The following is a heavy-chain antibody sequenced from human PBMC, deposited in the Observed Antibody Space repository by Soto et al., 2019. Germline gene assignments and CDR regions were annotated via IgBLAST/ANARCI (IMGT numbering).Heavy chain of an antibody. CDR2: IYYSGST. V-gene: IGHV4-39*07. CDR3: ARSMFYSDDSNYSPFEY. J-gene: IGHJ4*02. CDR1: GGSISSSSYY. Sequence: SETLSLTCTVSGGSISSSSYYWGWIRQPPGKGLEWIGSIYYSGSTYYNPSLKSRVTISVDTSKNQFSLKLTSVTAADTAVYYCARSMFYSDDSNYSPFEYWGQGTLVTVSS. D-gene: IGHD3-22*01.